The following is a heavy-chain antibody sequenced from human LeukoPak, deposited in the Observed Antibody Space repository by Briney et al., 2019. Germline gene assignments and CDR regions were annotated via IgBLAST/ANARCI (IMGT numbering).Heavy chain of an antibody. CDR2: IRSKAYGGTT. V-gene: IGHV3-49*04. D-gene: IGHD3-10*01. CDR3: TRVRPQSHYYYGSGSYYLRGGLFDY. J-gene: IGHJ4*02. CDR1: GFTFSSYW. Sequence: GGSLRLSCAASGFTFSSYWMSWVRQAPGKGLEWVGFIRSKAYGGTTEYAASVKGRFTISRDDSKSIAYLQMNSLKTEDTAVYYCTRVRPQSHYYYGSGSYYLRGGLFDYWGQGTLVTVSS.